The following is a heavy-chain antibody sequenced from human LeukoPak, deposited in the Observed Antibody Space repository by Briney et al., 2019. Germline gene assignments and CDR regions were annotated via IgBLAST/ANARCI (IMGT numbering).Heavy chain of an antibody. J-gene: IGHJ3*02. CDR1: GYSISSGYY. D-gene: IGHD3-10*01. CDR3: ARSDGYGLVGI. Sequence: SETLSLTCTVSGYSISSGYYWGWIRQPPGKGLEWIGSIYHSGSTYYNPSLKSRVTISVDTSKNQFSLKLSTVTAADTAVYYCARSDGYGLVGIWGQGTMVTVSS. V-gene: IGHV4-38-2*02. CDR2: IYHSGST.